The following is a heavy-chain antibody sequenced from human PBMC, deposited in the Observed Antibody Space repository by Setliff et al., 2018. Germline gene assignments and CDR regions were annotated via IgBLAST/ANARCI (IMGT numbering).Heavy chain of an antibody. CDR1: GFTFSGAD. Sequence: GGSLSLSCAASGFTFSGADIHWVRQATGKGLEWVGHISSKADKYATDYGASANGRFIISRDDSEKTAYLQISSLKAEDTAVYYCVRDGRRWLWFGELSREDWFDPWGQGTLVTVSS. D-gene: IGHD3-10*01. V-gene: IGHV3-73*01. J-gene: IGHJ5*02. CDR3: VRDGRRWLWFGELSREDWFDP. CDR2: ISSKADKYAT.